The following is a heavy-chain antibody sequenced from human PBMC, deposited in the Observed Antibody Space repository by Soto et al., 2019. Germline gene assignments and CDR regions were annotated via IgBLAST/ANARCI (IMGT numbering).Heavy chain of an antibody. CDR1: GFTFSSYG. Sequence: GGSLRLSCAASGFTFSSYGMHWVRQAPGKGLEWVAVISYDGSNKYYADSVKGRFTISRNNSKNTRYLQMNSLRAEDTAVYYCAKDRSSSWPDYYYYYGMDVLGQGTTVTVSS. CDR2: ISYDGSNK. CDR3: AKDRSSSWPDYYYYYGMDV. V-gene: IGHV3-30*18. J-gene: IGHJ6*02. D-gene: IGHD6-13*01.